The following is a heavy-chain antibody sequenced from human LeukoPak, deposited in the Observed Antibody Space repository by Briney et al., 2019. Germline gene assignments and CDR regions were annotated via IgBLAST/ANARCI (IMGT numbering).Heavy chain of an antibody. Sequence: ASVKVSCKASGYTFTSYGISWVRQAPGQGLEWMGWISAYNGNTNYAQKLQGRVTMTTDTSTSTAYMELRSLRSDDTAVYYCARVGVTIFGVVDYYYMAVWGKGTTVTVSS. CDR3: ARVGVTIFGVVDYYYMAV. J-gene: IGHJ6*03. CDR1: GYTFTSYG. CDR2: ISAYNGNT. V-gene: IGHV1-18*01. D-gene: IGHD3-3*01.